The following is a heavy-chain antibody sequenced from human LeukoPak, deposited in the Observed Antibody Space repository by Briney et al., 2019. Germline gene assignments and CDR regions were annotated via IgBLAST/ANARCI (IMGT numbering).Heavy chain of an antibody. CDR1: GFTFTNSA. Sequence: SVKVSCKASGFTFTNSAMQWVRQARGQRLEWIGWIVVGSGNTNYAQKFQERVTITRDMSTSTAYMELSSLRSEDTAVYYCAATYPDSGYDLFDYWGQGTLVTVSS. D-gene: IGHD5-12*01. V-gene: IGHV1-58*02. J-gene: IGHJ4*02. CDR2: IVVGSGNT. CDR3: AATYPDSGYDLFDY.